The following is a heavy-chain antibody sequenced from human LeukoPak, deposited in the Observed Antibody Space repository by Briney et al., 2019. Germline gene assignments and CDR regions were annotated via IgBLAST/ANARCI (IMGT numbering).Heavy chain of an antibody. CDR3: ARDHFTVAGKLDY. CDR1: GFTFSSYD. J-gene: IGHJ4*02. CDR2: ISTTGSII. Sequence: SGGSLRLSCAASGFTFSSYDMNRVRQAPGKGLEWVSYISTTGSIIYYADPVKGRFTISRDNAKDSLYLQMNSLRAEYTAVYYCARDHFTVAGKLDYWGQGTLVTVSS. V-gene: IGHV3-48*04. D-gene: IGHD6-19*01.